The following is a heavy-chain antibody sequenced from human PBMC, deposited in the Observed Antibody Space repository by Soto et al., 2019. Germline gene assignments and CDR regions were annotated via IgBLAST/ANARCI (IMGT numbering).Heavy chain of an antibody. CDR1: GGTFSSYT. Sequence: ASVKVSCKASGGTFSSYTISWVRQAPGQGLEWMGRIIPILGIANYAQKFQGRVTITADKSTSTAYMELSSLRSEDTAVYYCARAPIYSNYYYWGQGTLVTVSS. J-gene: IGHJ4*02. CDR3: ARAPIYSNYYY. CDR2: IIPILGIA. D-gene: IGHD4-4*01. V-gene: IGHV1-69*02.